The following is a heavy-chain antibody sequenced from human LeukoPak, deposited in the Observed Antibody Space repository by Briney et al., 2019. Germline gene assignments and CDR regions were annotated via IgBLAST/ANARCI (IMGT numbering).Heavy chain of an antibody. CDR1: GGSFSGYY. CDR2: INHSGST. V-gene: IGHV4-34*01. CDR3: ARSHSDLYCSSTSCSFDYFDY. Sequence: SETLSLTCAVYGGSFSGYYWSWIRQPPGKGLEWIGEINHSGSTNYNPSLKSRVTISVDTSKNQFSLKLSSVTAADTAVYYCARSHSDLYCSSTSCSFDYFDYWGQGTLVTVSS. D-gene: IGHD2-2*01. J-gene: IGHJ4*02.